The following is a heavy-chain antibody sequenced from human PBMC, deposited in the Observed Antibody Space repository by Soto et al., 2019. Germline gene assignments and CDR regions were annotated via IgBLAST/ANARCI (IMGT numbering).Heavy chain of an antibody. Sequence: SDTLSLTCTVSGGSISSIIYYWGWIRQPPGKGLEWIGSIYYSGSTYYNPSLKSRVTISVDTSKNQFSLKLSSVTAADTAVYYCARTVLTMVRGVSLLDYWGQGTLVTVSS. J-gene: IGHJ4*02. V-gene: IGHV4-39*01. CDR1: GGSISSIIYY. D-gene: IGHD3-10*01. CDR2: IYYSGST. CDR3: ARTVLTMVRGVSLLDY.